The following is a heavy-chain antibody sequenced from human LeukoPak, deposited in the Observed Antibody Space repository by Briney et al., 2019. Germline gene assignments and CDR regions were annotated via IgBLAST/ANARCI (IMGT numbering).Heavy chain of an antibody. V-gene: IGHV1-69*01. J-gene: IGHJ6*03. Sequence: ASVKVSCKASGGTFSSYAISWVRQAPGRGLEWMGGIIPIFGTANYAQKFQGRVTITADESTSTAYMELSSLRSEDTAVYYCARGTLMAAAAGTYYYYYMDVWGKGTTVTVSS. CDR1: GGTFSSYA. CDR2: IIPIFGTA. CDR3: ARGTLMAAAAGTYYYYYMDV. D-gene: IGHD6-13*01.